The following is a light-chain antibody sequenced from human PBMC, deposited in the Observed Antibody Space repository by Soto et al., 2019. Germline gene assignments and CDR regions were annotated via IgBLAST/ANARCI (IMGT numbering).Light chain of an antibody. CDR3: QQGFSTPRT. V-gene: IGKV1-39*01. CDR1: QTINTY. CDR2: AAS. Sequence: DIQMTQSPSSLSASVGDRVTISCRASQTINTYVNWYLQKPGKAPKLLIYAASSLHSGVPSRFSGSGSGIYFTLTISSLQPEDFATYYCQQGFSTPRTFGPGTQVEIK. J-gene: IGKJ1*01.